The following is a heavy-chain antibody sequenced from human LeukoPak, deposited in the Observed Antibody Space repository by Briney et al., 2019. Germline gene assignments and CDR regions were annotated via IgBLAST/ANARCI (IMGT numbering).Heavy chain of an antibody. Sequence: GRSLRLSCAASGFTFSSYGMHWVRHAPGKGLEWVAVISYDGSNKYYADSVKGRFTISRDNSKNTLYLQMNSLRAEDTAVYYCATHTNYYGSGSPYDDYWGQGTLVTVSS. CDR2: ISYDGSNK. J-gene: IGHJ4*02. CDR3: ATHTNYYGSGSPYDDY. D-gene: IGHD3-10*01. V-gene: IGHV3-30*03. CDR1: GFTFSSYG.